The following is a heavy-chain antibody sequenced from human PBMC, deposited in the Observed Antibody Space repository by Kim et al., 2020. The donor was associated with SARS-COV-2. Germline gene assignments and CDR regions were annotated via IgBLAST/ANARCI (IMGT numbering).Heavy chain of an antibody. CDR3: AKGGMVRGVPSGYFDY. CDR1: GFTFDDYT. CDR2: ISWDGGST. D-gene: IGHD3-10*01. Sequence: GGSLRLSCAASGFTFDDYTMHWVRQAPGKGLEWVSLISWDGGSTYYADSVKGRFTISRDNSKNSLYLQMNSLRTEDTALYYCAKGGMVRGVPSGYFDYWGQGTLVTVSS. V-gene: IGHV3-43*01. J-gene: IGHJ4*02.